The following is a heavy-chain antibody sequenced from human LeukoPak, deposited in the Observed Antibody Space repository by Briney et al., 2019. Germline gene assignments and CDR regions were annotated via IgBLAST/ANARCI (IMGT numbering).Heavy chain of an antibody. J-gene: IGHJ5*02. Sequence: PSETLSLTFSVSGVSVNEFNWIWLRQAPGKGLEWIGYISNSGTTDYNPSLKSRVTMSFDTSQNEFSLKLNSVTAADTAMYYCASFVRGTLSFNCFYPRGQGTLVTVSS. CDR3: ASFVRGTLSFNCFYP. D-gene: IGHD3-10*02. CDR2: ISNSGTT. CDR1: GVSVNEFN. V-gene: IGHV4-4*09.